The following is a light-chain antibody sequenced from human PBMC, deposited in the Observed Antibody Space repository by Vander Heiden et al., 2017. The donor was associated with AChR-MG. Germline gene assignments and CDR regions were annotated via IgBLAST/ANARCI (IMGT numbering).Light chain of an antibody. CDR3: QQEDSTPRT. CDR2: WAS. J-gene: IGKJ1*01. CDR1: QSVLYSSNNKNY. Sequence: DIVMTQSPDSLAVSLGERATINCKSSQSVLYSSNNKNYLAWYQQKPGQPPKLLIYWASTRESGVPDRFSGSGSGTDFTLTISILQAEDGAVYYCQQEDSTPRTFGQGTKVEIK. V-gene: IGKV4-1*01.